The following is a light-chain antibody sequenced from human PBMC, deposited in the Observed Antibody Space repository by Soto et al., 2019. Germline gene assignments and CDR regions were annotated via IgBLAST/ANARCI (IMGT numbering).Light chain of an antibody. Sequence: EIVLTQSPGTLSLSPGERATLSCRASQSVTGSYLAWYQQKPGQAPRLLIYAASNRATGIPDRFSGGGSGTDFTLTVSRLEPEGFAVYYCQQYGTSRTFGQGTTVEIK. V-gene: IGKV3-20*01. CDR2: AAS. CDR1: QSVTGSY. CDR3: QQYGTSRT. J-gene: IGKJ1*01.